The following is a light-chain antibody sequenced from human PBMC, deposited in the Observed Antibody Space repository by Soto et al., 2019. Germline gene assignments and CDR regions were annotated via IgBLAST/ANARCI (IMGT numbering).Light chain of an antibody. CDR3: QQYGSSPGT. CDR1: QSVSSSY. Sequence: IVFNQSHGTLSLSPGERATLSCRASQSVSSSYLAWYQQKPGQAPRLLIYGASSRATGIPDRFSGSGSGTDFTLTISRLEPEDFAVYYCQQYGSSPGTFGQGTKVDI. CDR2: GAS. J-gene: IGKJ1*01. V-gene: IGKV3-20*01.